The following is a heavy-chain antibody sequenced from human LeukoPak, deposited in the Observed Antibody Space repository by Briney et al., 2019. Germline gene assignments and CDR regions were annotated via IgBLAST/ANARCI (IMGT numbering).Heavy chain of an antibody. CDR2: IYHSGST. CDR3: ARRMAVYFDY. CDR1: GGSISSGGYY. Sequence: SQTLSLTCTVSGGSISSGGYYWSWIRQPPGKGLEWIGYIYHSGSTYYNPSLKSRVTISVDRSKNQFSLKLSSVTAADTAVYYCARRMAVYFDYWGQGTLVTVSS. D-gene: IGHD5-24*01. V-gene: IGHV4-30-2*01. J-gene: IGHJ4*02.